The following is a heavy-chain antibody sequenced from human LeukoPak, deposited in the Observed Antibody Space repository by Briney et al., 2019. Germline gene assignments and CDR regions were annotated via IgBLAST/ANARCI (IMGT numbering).Heavy chain of an antibody. CDR3: ARDGMDPRHYYGMDV. CDR1: GYIFINYG. V-gene: IGHV1-18*01. D-gene: IGHD1-1*01. CDR2: ISAYNGNT. J-gene: IGHJ6*02. Sequence: ASVKVSCKASGYIFINYGITWVRQAPGQGLEWMGWISAYNGNTNYAQKLQGRVTMTTDTSTSTAYMELRSLRSDDTAVYYCARDGMDPRHYYGMDVWGQGTTVTVSS.